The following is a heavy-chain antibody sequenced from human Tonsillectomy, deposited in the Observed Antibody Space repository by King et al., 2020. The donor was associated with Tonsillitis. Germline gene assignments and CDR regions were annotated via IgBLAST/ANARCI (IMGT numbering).Heavy chain of an antibody. CDR1: GFPFSNYG. CDR2: IWYDGSNE. CDR3: ARALTAASPTGYYFDY. J-gene: IGHJ4*02. V-gene: IGHV3-33*08. D-gene: IGHD6-13*01. Sequence: QLVQSGGGVVQPGRSLRLSCAASGFPFSNYGMHWVRQAPGKGLEWVALIWYDGSNEYYGDSVKGRFTISRDNSKSTLSLQMNSLRAEDTAVYYCARALTAASPTGYYFDYWGQGTLVTVSS.